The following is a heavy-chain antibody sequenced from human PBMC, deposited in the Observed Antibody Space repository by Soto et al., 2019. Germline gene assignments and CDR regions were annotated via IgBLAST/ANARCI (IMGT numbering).Heavy chain of an antibody. CDR1: GDSVTSYF. J-gene: IGHJ4*02. CDR2: IYHGGRT. D-gene: IGHD2-8*01. V-gene: IGHV4-59*02. CDR3: ARDPGYCTNGVCPIFDF. Sequence: PSETLSLTCTVSGDSVTSYFWSWMRQPPGKGLEWIGHIYHGGRTNYSPSLRSRVTMSLDSSKNQFSLNLSSVTAADTAVYFCARDPGYCTNGVCPIFDFWGQGLLVTVSS.